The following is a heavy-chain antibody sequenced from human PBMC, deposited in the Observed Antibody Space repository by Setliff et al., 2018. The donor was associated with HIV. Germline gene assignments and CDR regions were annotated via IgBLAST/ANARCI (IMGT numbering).Heavy chain of an antibody. CDR1: GFTFDDYG. J-gene: IGHJ5*02. CDR3: ARGLERTNPLFGVISVYFDP. D-gene: IGHD3-10*01. V-gene: IGHV3-21*01. CDR2: ISHSGIYI. Sequence: LRLSCAASGFTFDDYGMSWVRQVPGKGLEWVSSISHSGIYIYYVDSVKGRFTISRDNAKNSLYLQMHSLRAEDTAVYYCARGLERTNPLFGVISVYFDPWGQGTLVTVSS.